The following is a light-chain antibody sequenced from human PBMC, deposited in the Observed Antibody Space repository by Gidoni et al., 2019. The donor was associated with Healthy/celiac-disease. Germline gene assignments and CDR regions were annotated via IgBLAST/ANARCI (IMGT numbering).Light chain of an antibody. CDR3: QQYGSSPYS. CDR2: GAS. Sequence: SQSVSSSYLAWYQQKPGQAPRLLIYGASSRATGIPDRFSGSGSGTDFTLTISRLEPEDFAVYYCQQYGSSPYSFXXXTKLEIK. V-gene: IGKV3-20*01. CDR1: QSVSSSY. J-gene: IGKJ2*03.